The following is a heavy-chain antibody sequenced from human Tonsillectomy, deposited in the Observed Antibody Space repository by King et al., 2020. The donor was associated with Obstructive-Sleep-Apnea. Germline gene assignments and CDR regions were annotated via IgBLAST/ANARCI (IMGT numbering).Heavy chain of an antibody. V-gene: IGHV4-30-4*07. D-gene: IGHD2-15*01. CDR2: IYSSGSS. Sequence: QLQESGPGLVRPSQTLSLTCAVSGGSISSGGYSWSWIRQPPGKGLEWIGYIYSSGSSYYNPSLKSRVTISVDTSKNQFSLKLSSVTAADTAVYYCAREYCSGGSCSLDYWGQGTLVTVSS. CDR3: AREYCSGGSCSLDY. J-gene: IGHJ4*02. CDR1: GGSISSGGYS.